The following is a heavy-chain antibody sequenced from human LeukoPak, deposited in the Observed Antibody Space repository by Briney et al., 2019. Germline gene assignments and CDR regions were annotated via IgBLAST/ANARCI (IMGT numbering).Heavy chain of an antibody. D-gene: IGHD1-26*01. CDR3: AKGPSELWYFDL. CDR2: INSDGSST. CDR1: GFTFSSYW. J-gene: IGHJ2*01. Sequence: GGSLRLSCAASGFTFSSYWMHWVRQAPGKGLVWVSRINSDGSSTSYADSVKGRFTISRDNSKNTLYLQMNSLRAEDTAVYYCAKGPSELWYFDLWGRGTLVTVSS. V-gene: IGHV3-74*01.